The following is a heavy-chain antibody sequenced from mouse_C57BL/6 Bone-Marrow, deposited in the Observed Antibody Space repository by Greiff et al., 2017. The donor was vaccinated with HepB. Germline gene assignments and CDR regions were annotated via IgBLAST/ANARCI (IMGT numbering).Heavy chain of an antibody. CDR3: ARHYSNYTGDAMDY. CDR2: ISNLAYSI. V-gene: IGHV5-15*01. Sequence: EVKLVESGGGLVQPGGSLKLSCAASGFTFSDYGMAWVRQAPRKGPEWVAFISNLAYSIYYADTVTGRFTISRENAKNTLYLEMSSLRSEDTAMYYCARHYSNYTGDAMDYWGQGTSVTVSS. D-gene: IGHD2-5*01. J-gene: IGHJ4*01. CDR1: GFTFSDYG.